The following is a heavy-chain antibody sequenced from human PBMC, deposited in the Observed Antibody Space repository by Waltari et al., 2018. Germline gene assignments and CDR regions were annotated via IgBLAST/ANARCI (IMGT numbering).Heavy chain of an antibody. J-gene: IGHJ5*02. Sequence: QLQLQESGPGLVKPSETLSLTCTVSGGSISSSSYYWGWIRQPPGKGLEWIGSIYYSGSTYYNPSLKGRVTISVDTSNNHFSLKLSSVTAADTAVYYCARHISVAGTGWFDPWGQGTLVTVSS. CDR3: ARHISVAGTGWFDP. V-gene: IGHV4-39*01. CDR1: GGSISSSSYY. CDR2: IYYSGST. D-gene: IGHD6-19*01.